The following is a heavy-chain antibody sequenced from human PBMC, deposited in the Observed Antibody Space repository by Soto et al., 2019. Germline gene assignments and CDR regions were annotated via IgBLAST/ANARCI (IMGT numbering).Heavy chain of an antibody. Sequence: GGSLRLSCEASGFTFGSYDMHWVRQVTGKGLEWVSGIGTTGSRYYAESVKGRLTISRENAKNSLHLEMNSLRAGDTAVYYCTRGGSALNGHNPTYFDSWGQGTLVTVST. D-gene: IGHD2-8*01. CDR3: TRGGSALNGHNPTYFDS. J-gene: IGHJ4*01. CDR2: IGTTGSR. CDR1: GFTFGSYD. V-gene: IGHV3-13*01.